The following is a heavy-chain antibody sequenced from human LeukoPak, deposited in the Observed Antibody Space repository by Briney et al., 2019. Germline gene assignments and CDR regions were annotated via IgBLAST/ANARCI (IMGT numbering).Heavy chain of an antibody. Sequence: GGSLRLSCAASGFTFINYGMHWVRQAPGKGLEWVAVISYDGTNKYYADSVKGRFTISRDNSKNTLYLQMNSLRAEDTAVYYCAREGPTVVTRGFDYWGQGTLVTVSS. J-gene: IGHJ4*02. V-gene: IGHV3-30*03. CDR1: GFTFINYG. CDR3: AREGPTVVTRGFDY. CDR2: ISYDGTNK. D-gene: IGHD4-23*01.